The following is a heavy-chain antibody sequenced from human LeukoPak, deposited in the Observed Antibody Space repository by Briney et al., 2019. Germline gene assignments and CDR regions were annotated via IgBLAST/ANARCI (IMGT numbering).Heavy chain of an antibody. V-gene: IGHV3-48*01. D-gene: IGHD5-18*01. CDR2: ISISSSTI. CDR1: GFTFSSYS. J-gene: IGHJ4*02. CDR3: ARSTWIQSSLFDY. Sequence: PGGSLRLSCAASGFTFSSYSMNWVRQAPGKGLEWVSYISISSSTIYYAESVKGRFTISRDNAKNSLYLQMNSLRAEDTAVYYCARSTWIQSSLFDYWGQGTLVTVSS.